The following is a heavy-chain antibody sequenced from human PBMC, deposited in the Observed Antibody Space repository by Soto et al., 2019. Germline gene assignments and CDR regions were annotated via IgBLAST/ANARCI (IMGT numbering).Heavy chain of an antibody. CDR1: GFTFDDYA. J-gene: IGHJ4*02. V-gene: IGHV3-9*01. CDR2: ISWNSGSI. CDR3: AKDRSYRNYYFDY. D-gene: IGHD3-10*01. Sequence: GGSLTLSCAASGFTFDDYAMHWVRQAPGKGLEWVSGISWNSGSIGYADSVKGRFTISRDNTKNSLYLQMNSLRAEDTALYYCAKDRSYRNYYFDYWGQGTLVTVSS.